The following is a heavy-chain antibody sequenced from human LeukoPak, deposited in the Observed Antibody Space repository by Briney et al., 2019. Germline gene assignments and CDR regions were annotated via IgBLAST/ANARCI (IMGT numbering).Heavy chain of an antibody. CDR3: ATGLEVTTRPDDAFDI. J-gene: IGHJ3*02. Sequence: GGSLRLSCAASGFTFSSCGMHWVRQAPGKGLEWVAVIWYDGSNKYYADSVKGRFTISRDNSKNTLYLQMNSLRAEDTAVYYCATGLEVTTRPDDAFDIWGQGTMVTVSS. V-gene: IGHV3-33*01. D-gene: IGHD4-17*01. CDR2: IWYDGSNK. CDR1: GFTFSSCG.